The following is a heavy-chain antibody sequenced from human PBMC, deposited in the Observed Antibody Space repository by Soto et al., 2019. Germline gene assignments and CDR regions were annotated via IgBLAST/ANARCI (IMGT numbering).Heavy chain of an antibody. V-gene: IGHV1-18*01. D-gene: IGHD6-13*01. CDR1: GYTFTSYG. Sequence: QVQLVQSGAEVKKPGASVKVSCKASGYTFTSYGISWVRQAPGQGLEWMGWISAYNGNTNYAQKLQGRVTMTTDTSTSTASMELRSLRSDATAVYSCASESSSSCHDYWCQGTLVTFSS. CDR2: ISAYNGNT. CDR3: ASESSSSCHDY. J-gene: IGHJ4*02.